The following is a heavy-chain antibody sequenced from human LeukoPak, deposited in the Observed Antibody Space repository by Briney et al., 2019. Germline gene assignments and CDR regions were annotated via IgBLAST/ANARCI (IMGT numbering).Heavy chain of an antibody. CDR2: VHYSRGT. CDR3: ASGQGWLTDH. J-gene: IGHJ5*02. Sequence: PSETLSLTCTVSGGSISNHYCNWIRQSPGKELEWIGYVHYSRGTNYNPSLKSRVTISLDTSKNQFFLQLSSVTAADTAVYHCASGQGWLTDHWGRGTLVAVSS. D-gene: IGHD5-12*01. CDR1: GGSISNHY. V-gene: IGHV4-59*11.